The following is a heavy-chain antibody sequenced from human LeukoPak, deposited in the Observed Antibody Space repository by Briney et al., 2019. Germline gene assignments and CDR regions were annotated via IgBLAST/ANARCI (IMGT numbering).Heavy chain of an antibody. Sequence: GGSLRLSCAASGSTFSSCGMHWVRQAPGKGLEWVAIIWYDGNNKYYADSVKGRFTISRDNSKNTVYLQMDSLRAEDTAVYYCARDNIRGAYYLDYWGRGTRVTVSS. D-gene: IGHD2/OR15-2a*01. CDR3: ARDNIRGAYYLDY. J-gene: IGHJ4*02. CDR2: IWYDGNNK. V-gene: IGHV3-33*01. CDR1: GSTFSSCG.